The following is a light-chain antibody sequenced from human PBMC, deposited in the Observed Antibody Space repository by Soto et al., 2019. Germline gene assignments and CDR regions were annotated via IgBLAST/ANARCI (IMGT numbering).Light chain of an antibody. CDR2: GAS. J-gene: IGKJ1*01. V-gene: IGKV3-15*01. CDR3: QQYNKWRLT. Sequence: EIVMTQSPATLSVSPGERATLSCRASQSVSTNLAWYQQKPGQAPRLLIYGASTRATGIPARFSGSGSGTEFTLTISSLQSEDFAVYYCQQYNKWRLTFGQGTKVEIK. CDR1: QSVSTN.